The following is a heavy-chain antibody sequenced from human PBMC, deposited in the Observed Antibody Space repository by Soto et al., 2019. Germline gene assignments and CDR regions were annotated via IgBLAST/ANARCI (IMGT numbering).Heavy chain of an antibody. J-gene: IGHJ5*02. CDR1: GFTFSSYA. CDR2: ISYDGSNK. D-gene: IGHD3-9*01. V-gene: IGHV3-30-3*01. Sequence: PGGSLRLSCAASGFTFSSYAMHWVRQAPGKGLEWVAVISYDGSNKYYADSVKGRFTISRDNSKNTLYLQMNSLRAEDTAVYYCARGAPTPFYDILSQGPEFDPWGQGTLVTVSS. CDR3: ARGAPTPFYDILSQGPEFDP.